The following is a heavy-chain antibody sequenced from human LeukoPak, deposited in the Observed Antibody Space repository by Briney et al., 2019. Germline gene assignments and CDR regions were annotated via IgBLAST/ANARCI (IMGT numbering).Heavy chain of an antibody. CDR1: GGSISSSSYY. CDR3: ASLPAGGYYDNSGYLLFDY. CDR2: IYYSGST. D-gene: IGHD3-22*01. Sequence: PSETLSLTCTVSGGSISSSSYYWGWIRQPPGKGLEWIGSIYYSGSTYYNPSLKSRVTISVDTSKNQFSLKLSSVTAADTAVYYCASLPAGGYYDNSGYLLFDYWGQGTLVTVSS. V-gene: IGHV4-39*01. J-gene: IGHJ4*02.